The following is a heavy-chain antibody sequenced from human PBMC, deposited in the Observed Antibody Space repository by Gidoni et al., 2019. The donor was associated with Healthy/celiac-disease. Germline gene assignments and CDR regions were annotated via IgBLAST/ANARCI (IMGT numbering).Heavy chain of an antibody. CDR2: IYYSGST. CDR1: GGSISSSSYY. CDR3: ARTGYCSGGSCSFDY. Sequence: QLQLQESGPGLVKPSETLSLTCTVSGGSISSSSYYWGWIRQPPGKGLEWIGSIYYSGSTYYNPSLKSRVTISVDTSKNQFSLKLSSVTAADTAVYYCARTGYCSGGSCSFDYWGQGTLVTVSS. D-gene: IGHD2-15*01. V-gene: IGHV4-39*01. J-gene: IGHJ4*02.